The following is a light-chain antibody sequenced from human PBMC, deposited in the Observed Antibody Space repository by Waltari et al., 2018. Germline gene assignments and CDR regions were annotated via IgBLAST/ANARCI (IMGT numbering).Light chain of an antibody. CDR3: MQSLQGLWT. V-gene: IGKV2-28*01. Sequence: DIVMTQSPLSLPVTPGEAASIFCRSSPSLLHSNGNNYLDWYLQRPGQSPQLLFYLGTNRSSGVPDMFSCSGSCTDVILHISIVEPEDVGIYYCMQSLQGLWTFGPGTKV. J-gene: IGKJ1*01. CDR2: LGT. CDR1: PSLLHSNGNNY.